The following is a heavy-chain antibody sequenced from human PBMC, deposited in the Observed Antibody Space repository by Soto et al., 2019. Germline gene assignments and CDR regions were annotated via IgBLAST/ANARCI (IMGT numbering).Heavy chain of an antibody. CDR1: GGSISSGGYY. J-gene: IGHJ4*02. Sequence: QVQLQESGPGLVKPSQTLSLTCTVSGGSISSGGYYWSWIRQHPGKGLEWIGYISYSGSTYYNPSLKSRVTISVDTSKNQYSLKLSSVTAADTAVYYCARDSGGVAARPGYFDYWGQGTLVTVSS. D-gene: IGHD6-6*01. CDR2: ISYSGST. CDR3: ARDSGGVAARPGYFDY. V-gene: IGHV4-31*03.